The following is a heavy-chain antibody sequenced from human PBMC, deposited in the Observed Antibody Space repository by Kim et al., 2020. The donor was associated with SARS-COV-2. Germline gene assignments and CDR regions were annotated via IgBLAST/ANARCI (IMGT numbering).Heavy chain of an antibody. D-gene: IGHD3-22*01. CDR1: GFTVSSNY. CDR3: ARRADSSGPNNWFDP. V-gene: IGHV3-53*01. J-gene: IGHJ5*02. Sequence: GGSLRLSCAASGFTVSSNYMSWVRQAPGKGLEWVSVIYSGGSTYYADSVKGRFTISRDNSKNTLYLQMNSLRAEDTAVYYCARRADSSGPNNWFDPWGQGTLVTVSS. CDR2: IYSGGST.